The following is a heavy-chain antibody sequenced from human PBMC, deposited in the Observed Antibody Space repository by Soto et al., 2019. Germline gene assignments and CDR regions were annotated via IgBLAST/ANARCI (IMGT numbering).Heavy chain of an antibody. CDR3: ARDLRESFGVVIENWFDP. D-gene: IGHD3-3*01. J-gene: IGHJ5*02. CDR2: INPSGGST. Sequence: ASVKFSCKASGYTFTSYYMHWVRQAPGQGLEWMGIINPSGGSTSYAQKFQGRVTMTRDTSTSTVYMELSSLRSEDTAVYYCARDLRESFGVVIENWFDPWGQGTLVTVSS. CDR1: GYTFTSYY. V-gene: IGHV1-46*01.